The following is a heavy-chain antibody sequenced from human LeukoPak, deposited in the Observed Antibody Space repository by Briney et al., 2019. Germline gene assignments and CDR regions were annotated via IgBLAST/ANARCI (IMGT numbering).Heavy chain of an antibody. CDR2: ISGSGGST. CDR3: AWGGCSSTSCYPHTFDP. D-gene: IGHD2-2*01. V-gene: IGHV3-23*01. J-gene: IGHJ5*02. Sequence: GGSLRLSCAASGFTFSSYAMSWVRQAPGKGLEWVSGISGSGGSTYYADSVKGRFTISRDNSKNTLYLQMNSLRAEDTAVYYCAWGGCSSTSCYPHTFDPWGQGTLVTVSS. CDR1: GFTFSSYA.